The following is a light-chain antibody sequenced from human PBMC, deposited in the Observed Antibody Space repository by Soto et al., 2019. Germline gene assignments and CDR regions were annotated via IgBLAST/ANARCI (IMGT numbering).Light chain of an antibody. J-gene: IGKJ3*01. CDR1: QSVSSN. V-gene: IGKV3-15*01. Sequence: EIVMTQSPATLSVSPGERATLSCRASQSVSSNLAWYQQKPGQAPRLLIYGASTRATGIQARFSGSGSGTEFTLTISSLQSEDFAVYYCQPYNNWPTFGPGTKVDIK. CDR2: GAS. CDR3: QPYNNWPT.